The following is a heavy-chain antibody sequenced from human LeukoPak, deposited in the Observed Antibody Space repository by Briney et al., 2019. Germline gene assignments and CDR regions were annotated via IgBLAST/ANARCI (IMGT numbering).Heavy chain of an antibody. Sequence: KAGXXXRLSCAASGFTFSSYWMSWVRQAPGKGMEWVANIKQYVSYNFYVDSVQGRFTISTYNAKNTLYLQMNSLRAEDTAVYYCARASYWNYDYRRDFDYWGQGTLVTVSS. CDR3: ARASYWNYDYRRDFDY. J-gene: IGHJ4*02. V-gene: IGHV3-7*01. D-gene: IGHD1-7*01. CDR2: IKQYVSYN. CDR1: GFTFSSYW.